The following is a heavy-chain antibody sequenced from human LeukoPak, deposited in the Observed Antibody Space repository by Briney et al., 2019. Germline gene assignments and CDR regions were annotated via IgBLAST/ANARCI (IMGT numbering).Heavy chain of an antibody. CDR3: ARDPSNTGGYYAYFDF. CDR2: INPNSGGT. Sequence: ASVKVSCKASGYTFTGYYMHWVRQAPGQGLEWMGWINPNSGGTNYAQKFQGRVAMTRDTSISTAYMELSRLRSDDTAVYYCARDPSNTGGYYAYFDFWGQGTLVTVSS. D-gene: IGHD5-12*01. V-gene: IGHV1-2*02. CDR1: GYTFTGYY. J-gene: IGHJ4*02.